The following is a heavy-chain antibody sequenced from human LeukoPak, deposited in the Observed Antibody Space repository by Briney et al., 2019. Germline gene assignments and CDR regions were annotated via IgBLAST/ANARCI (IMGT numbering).Heavy chain of an antibody. Sequence: PGGSLRLSCTGSGFSFSTHWMSWVRQAPGKGLEWVANVRQDGSVKYYVDSVKGRFTISRDNARNSLDLQMNSLRADDTAVYYCARDLVYPTGSFVYDYWGQGTLVAVSS. V-gene: IGHV3-7*01. CDR1: GFSFSTHW. CDR2: VRQDGSVK. D-gene: IGHD3-10*01. J-gene: IGHJ4*02. CDR3: ARDLVYPTGSFVYDY.